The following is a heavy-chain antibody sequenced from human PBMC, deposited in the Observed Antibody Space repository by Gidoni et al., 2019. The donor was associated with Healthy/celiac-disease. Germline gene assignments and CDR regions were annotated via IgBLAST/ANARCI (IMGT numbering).Heavy chain of an antibody. CDR2: ISAYNGTT. CDR3: ARVRYLGSSGYYERHDAFDI. Sequence: QVQLVQSGAEVKKPGASVKDACKASGYHFTSYGISGVRQAPGQGLEWMGWISAYNGTTNYAQTLQGRVTMTTDTSTSTAYMELRSLRSDDTAVYYCARVRYLGSSGYYERHDAFDIWGQGTMVTVSS. D-gene: IGHD3-22*01. J-gene: IGHJ3*02. V-gene: IGHV1-18*04. CDR1: GYHFTSYG.